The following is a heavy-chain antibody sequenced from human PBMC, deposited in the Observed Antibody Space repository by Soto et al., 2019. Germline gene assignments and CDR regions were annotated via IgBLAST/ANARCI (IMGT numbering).Heavy chain of an antibody. Sequence: EVHLLDSGGGLVQPGGSLRLSCAASGFTFTNYAMSWVRQAPGKGLEWVSKISGSGPSTYYADSVKGRFTISRDNSKNTLYLQMNSLRAEDTAVYYCAKPSGLATAGSAFDYWGQGALVTVSS. D-gene: IGHD6-13*01. V-gene: IGHV3-23*01. J-gene: IGHJ4*02. CDR3: AKPSGLATAGSAFDY. CDR2: ISGSGPST. CDR1: GFTFTNYA.